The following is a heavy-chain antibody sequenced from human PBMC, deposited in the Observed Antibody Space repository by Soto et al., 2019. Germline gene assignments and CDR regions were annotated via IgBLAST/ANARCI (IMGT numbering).Heavy chain of an antibody. CDR3: ARVRWYSSGWYPRYFDY. D-gene: IGHD6-19*01. J-gene: IGHJ4*02. Sequence: SETLSLTCAVSGYSISSGYYWGWIRQPPGKGLEWIGSIYHSGSTYYNPSLKSRVTISVDTSKNQFSLKLSSVTAADTAVYYCARVRWYSSGWYPRYFDYWGQGTLVTVSS. CDR1: GYSISSGYY. V-gene: IGHV4-38-2*01. CDR2: IYHSGST.